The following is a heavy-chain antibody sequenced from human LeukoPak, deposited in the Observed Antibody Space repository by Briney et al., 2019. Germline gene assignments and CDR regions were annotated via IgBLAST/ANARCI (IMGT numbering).Heavy chain of an antibody. V-gene: IGHV1-69*04. J-gene: IGHJ4*02. CDR3: ARDKDPYYYGSGSYSTPDY. Sequence: ASVKVSCKASGYTFTSYGISWVRQAPGQGLEWMGRIIPILGIANYAQKFQGRVTITADKSTSTAYMELSSLRSEDTAVYYCARDKDPYYYGSGSYSTPDYWGQGTLVIVSS. D-gene: IGHD3-10*01. CDR1: GYTFTSYG. CDR2: IIPILGIA.